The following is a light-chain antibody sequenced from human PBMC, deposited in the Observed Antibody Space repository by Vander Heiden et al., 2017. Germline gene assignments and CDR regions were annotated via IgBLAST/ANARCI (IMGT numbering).Light chain of an antibody. CDR3: SSYTSSSTLYVV. CDR2: DVS. CDR1: SSDVGGYNY. Sequence: QPALTHPASLSGSPGQSIPIPCTGTSSDVGGYNYVSWYQQHPGKAPKLMIYDVSNRPSGVSNRFSGSKSGNTASLTISGLQAEDEADYYCSSYTSSSTLYVVFGGGTKLTVL. V-gene: IGLV2-14*01. J-gene: IGLJ2*01.